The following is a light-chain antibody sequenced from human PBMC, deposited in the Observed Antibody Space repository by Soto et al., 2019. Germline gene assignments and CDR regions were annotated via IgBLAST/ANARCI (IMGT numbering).Light chain of an antibody. Sequence: IHLTHSPSSVSASLLYSFTITFRASQGIGRWLAWYQQKPGIAPKLLIYDASSLQSGVPSRFSGSGSGTDFTLTINSLQPEDFATYFCQQADSFPLTFGGGTKVDIK. CDR2: DAS. CDR1: QGIGRW. J-gene: IGKJ4*01. CDR3: QQADSFPLT. V-gene: IGKV1D-12*01.